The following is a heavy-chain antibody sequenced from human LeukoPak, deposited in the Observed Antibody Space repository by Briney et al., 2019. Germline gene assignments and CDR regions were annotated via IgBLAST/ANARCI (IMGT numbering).Heavy chain of an antibody. CDR2: IKQDGSEK. V-gene: IGHV3-7*01. J-gene: IGHJ4*02. Sequence: GGSLRLSCAASGFTFSSYWMSWVRQAPGKGLEWVANIKQDGSEKYYVDSVKGRFTISRDNAKNSLYLQMNSLRAEDTAVYYCARWANREMATMCCFDYWGQGTLVTVSS. D-gene: IGHD5-24*01. CDR3: ARWANREMATMCCFDY. CDR1: GFTFSSYW.